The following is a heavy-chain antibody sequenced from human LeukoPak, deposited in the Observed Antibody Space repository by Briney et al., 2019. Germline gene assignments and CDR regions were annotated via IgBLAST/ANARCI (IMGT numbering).Heavy chain of an antibody. CDR3: ARLFFVIDT. Sequence: SETLSLTCTVSGASISNSAYYWLWIRQPPGEGLECIGTVHYSGSTFYNPSLKSRVNISVYTSKNQFSLQLSSVTAADTAVYYCARLFFVIDTWGQGTLVTVSS. V-gene: IGHV4-39*01. D-gene: IGHD3-3*01. J-gene: IGHJ5*02. CDR2: VHYSGST. CDR1: GASISNSAYY.